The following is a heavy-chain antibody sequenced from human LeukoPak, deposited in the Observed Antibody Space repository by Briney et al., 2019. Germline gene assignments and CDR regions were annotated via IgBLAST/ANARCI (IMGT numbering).Heavy chain of an antibody. J-gene: IGHJ4*02. V-gene: IGHV3-23*01. CDR1: GFTFSSYG. CDR2: ISGSGGST. CDR3: AKTYSGYSHFDY. D-gene: IGHD5-12*01. Sequence: GGSLRLSCAASGFTFSSYGMSWVLQAPGKGLEWVSVISGSGGSTYYADSVKGRFTISRDNSENTLFLQMNSLRAEDTAVYYCAKTYSGYSHFDYWGQGTLVTVSS.